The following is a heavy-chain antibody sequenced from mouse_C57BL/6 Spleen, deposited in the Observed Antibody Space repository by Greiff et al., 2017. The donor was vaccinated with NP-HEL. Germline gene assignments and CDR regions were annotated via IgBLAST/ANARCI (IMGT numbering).Heavy chain of an antibody. J-gene: IGHJ2*01. CDR2: IHPNSGST. V-gene: IGHV1-64*01. Sequence: QVQLKQPGAELVKPGASVKLSCKASGYTFTSYWMHWVKQRPGQGLEWIGMIHPNSGSTNYNEKFKSKATLTVDKSSSTAYMQLSSLTSEDSAVYYCARTEDPGGFDYWGQGTTLTVSS. CDR1: GYTFTSYW. CDR3: ARTEDPGGFDY.